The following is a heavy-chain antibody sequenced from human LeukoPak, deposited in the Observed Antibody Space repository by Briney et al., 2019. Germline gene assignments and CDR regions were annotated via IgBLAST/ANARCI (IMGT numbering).Heavy chain of an antibody. V-gene: IGHV3-23*01. Sequence: PGGSLRLSCAASGFTFSSYVMSWVRQAPGKGLEWVSAISDSGGSTYYADSVKGRFTISRDNSKNTLYLQMNSLRAEDTAVYYCAKDRLNYYDSSGYHDWGQGTLVTVSS. CDR1: GFTFSSYV. CDR2: ISDSGGST. J-gene: IGHJ4*02. CDR3: AKDRLNYYDSSGYHD. D-gene: IGHD3-22*01.